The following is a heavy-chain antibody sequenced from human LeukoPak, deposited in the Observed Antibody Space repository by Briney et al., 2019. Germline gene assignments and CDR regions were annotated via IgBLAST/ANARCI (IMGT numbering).Heavy chain of an antibody. CDR2: IYHIGST. J-gene: IGHJ4*02. CDR3: AREDTAMVD. V-gene: IGHV4-61*02. D-gene: IGHD5-18*01. CDR1: GDSISSGAHY. Sequence: SETLSLTCTVSGDSISSGAHYWSWIRQPAGKGLEWLGRIYHIGSTNYNPSLKGRVTISVDTSKNHFSLTLTSVTAADTAVYYCAREDTAMVDWGQGTLVTVSS.